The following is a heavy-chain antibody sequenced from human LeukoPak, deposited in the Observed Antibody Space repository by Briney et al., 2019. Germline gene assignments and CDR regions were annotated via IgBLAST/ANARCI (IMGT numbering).Heavy chain of an antibody. CDR3: ARPSQVAYDSSGYVDY. CDR2: MSGSGGST. Sequence: GGSLRLSCAASGFTFSSYAMSWVRQAPGKGLEWVSVMSGSGGSTYYADSVKGRFTISRDNSKNTLYLQMNSLRAEDTAVYYCARPSQVAYDSSGYVDYWGQGTLVTVSS. CDR1: GFTFSSYA. D-gene: IGHD3-22*01. V-gene: IGHV3-23*01. J-gene: IGHJ4*02.